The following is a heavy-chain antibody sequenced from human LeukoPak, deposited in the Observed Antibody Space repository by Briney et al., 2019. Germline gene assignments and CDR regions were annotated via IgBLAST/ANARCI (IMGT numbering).Heavy chain of an antibody. D-gene: IGHD1-26*01. Sequence: GGSLRLSCAASGFTFSSYGMHWVRQAPGKGLEWVAVISYGGSNKYYADSVKGRFTISRDNSKNTLCLQMNSLRAEDTAVYYCARDFGALGASSFDYWGQGTLVTVSS. V-gene: IGHV3-30*03. J-gene: IGHJ4*02. CDR1: GFTFSSYG. CDR2: ISYGGSNK. CDR3: ARDFGALGASSFDY.